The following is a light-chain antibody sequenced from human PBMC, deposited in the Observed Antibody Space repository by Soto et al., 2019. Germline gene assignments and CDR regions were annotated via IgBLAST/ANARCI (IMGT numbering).Light chain of an antibody. CDR3: SSYTSINTVL. V-gene: IGLV2-14*01. Sequence: QSVLTQPASVSGSPGQSITISCTGTSNDVGGFNYVSWYQHHPGKAPKLMIYEVSHRPSGXXXRFSGSRSGNTASLTISGLQAEDEADYYCSSYTSINTVLFGGGTKVTVL. CDR1: SNDVGGFNY. J-gene: IGLJ2*01. CDR2: EVS.